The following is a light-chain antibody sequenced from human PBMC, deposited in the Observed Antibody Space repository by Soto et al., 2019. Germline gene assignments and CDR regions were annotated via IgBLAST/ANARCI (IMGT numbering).Light chain of an antibody. J-gene: IGKJ1*01. CDR3: QQYNNWPRT. V-gene: IGKV3-15*01. CDR1: QSVNSK. CDR2: GAS. Sequence: EVVITKSPATLSVSLGERATLSCRASQSVNSKLAWYQQKPGQAPRLLIYGASTRATGIPARFSGSGSGTEFTLTISSLQSGDFAVYYCQQYNNWPRTFGQGTKVDIK.